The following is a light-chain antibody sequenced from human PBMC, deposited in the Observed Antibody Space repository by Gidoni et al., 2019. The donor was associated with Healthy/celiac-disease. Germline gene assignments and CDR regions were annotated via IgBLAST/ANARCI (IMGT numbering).Light chain of an antibody. CDR2: GAS. J-gene: IGKJ1*01. Sequence: EIVMTQSPATLSVSPGERATLSCRASQSVSSNLAWYQQKPGQAPRLLIYGASTRATGIPARFSGRGSGTEFTLTISSLQSEDFAVYYCQQYNNWPFXXXTKVEIK. V-gene: IGKV3-15*01. CDR1: QSVSSN. CDR3: QQYNNWP.